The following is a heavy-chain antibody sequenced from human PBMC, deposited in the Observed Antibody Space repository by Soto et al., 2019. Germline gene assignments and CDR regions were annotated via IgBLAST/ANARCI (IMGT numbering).Heavy chain of an antibody. CDR3: VKKLRYGDSAIDY. V-gene: IGHV3-23*01. CDR2: ISGSGGST. Sequence: GGSLRLSCAASAVTFSSDAMSWVRQAPGEGLEWVSAISGSGGSTYYADSVKGRFTISRDNSKNTLYLQMNSLRAEDTAVYYFVKKLRYGDSAIDYSGPRTLVTVSS. J-gene: IGHJ4*02. CDR1: AVTFSSDA. D-gene: IGHD4-17*01.